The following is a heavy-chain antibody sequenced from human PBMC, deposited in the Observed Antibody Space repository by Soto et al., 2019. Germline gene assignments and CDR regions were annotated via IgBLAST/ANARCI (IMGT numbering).Heavy chain of an antibody. CDR3: AATDFATHDLAH. J-gene: IGHJ4*02. CDR1: GDSISNSF. CDR2: VSDSGRA. V-gene: IGHV4-59*01. Sequence: QVQLQESGPGLVKPSETLSLSCTVSGDSISNSFWNWIRQPPGKGLEWIGYVSDSGRANSNPSLKSRVTISVDASRNQISLRLSAVTGADTAVYYCAATDFATHDLAHWGQGTLVTVSS. D-gene: IGHD1-1*01.